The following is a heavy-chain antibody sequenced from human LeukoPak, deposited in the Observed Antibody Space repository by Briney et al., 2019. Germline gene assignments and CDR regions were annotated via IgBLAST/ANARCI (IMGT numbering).Heavy chain of an antibody. CDR2: VKEDESEK. V-gene: IGHV3-7*01. Sequence: PGGSLRLSCAASGFTFASYWMTWVRQAPGKGLELVANVKEDESEKYYVDSVKGRFTISRDNAKNSLYLQMNSLRAEDTAVYYCARAEVGATDYWGQGTLVTVSS. CDR1: GFTFASYW. J-gene: IGHJ4*02. D-gene: IGHD1-26*01. CDR3: ARAEVGATDY.